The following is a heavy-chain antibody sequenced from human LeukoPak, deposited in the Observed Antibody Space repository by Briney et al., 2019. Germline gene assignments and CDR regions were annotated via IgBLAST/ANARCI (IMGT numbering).Heavy chain of an antibody. CDR1: GYTLTSYG. CDR3: ARAEDFITMVRGVVRGVPDY. CDR2: ISAYNGNT. D-gene: IGHD3-10*01. J-gene: IGHJ4*02. V-gene: IGHV1-18*01. Sequence: EASVKVSCKASGYTLTSYGISWVRQAPGQGLEWMGWISAYNGNTNYAQKLQGRVTMTTDTSTSTAYMELRSLRSDDTAVYYCARAEDFITMVRGVVRGVPDYWGQGTLVTVSS.